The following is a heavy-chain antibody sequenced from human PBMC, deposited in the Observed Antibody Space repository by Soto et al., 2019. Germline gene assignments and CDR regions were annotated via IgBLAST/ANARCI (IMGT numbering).Heavy chain of an antibody. D-gene: IGHD3-9*01. V-gene: IGHV1-8*01. J-gene: IGHJ3*02. CDR2: MNPNSGST. Sequence: GASVKVSCKASGYTFTSYDINWVRQATGQGLEWMGWMNPNSGSTGYAQKFQGRVTMTRNTSISTAYMELSSLRSEDTAVYYCARGPVLRHFDVDYAFDIWGQGTMVTVSS. CDR1: GYTFTSYD. CDR3: ARGPVLRHFDVDYAFDI.